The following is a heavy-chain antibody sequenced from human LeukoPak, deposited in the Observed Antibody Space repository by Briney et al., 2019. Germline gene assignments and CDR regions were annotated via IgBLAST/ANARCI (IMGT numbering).Heavy chain of an antibody. Sequence: GGSLRLSCAASGFSFSNYAMSWVRQAPGKGLGWVSGISSTGGMTYYADSVKGRFSISRDNSKSSLYLHMNSLRAEDTAVYYCAKVREWPGNYYYYGMDIWGQGTTITVSS. J-gene: IGHJ6*02. CDR1: GFSFSNYA. CDR2: ISSTGGMT. D-gene: IGHD3-3*01. CDR3: AKVREWPGNYYYYGMDI. V-gene: IGHV3-23*01.